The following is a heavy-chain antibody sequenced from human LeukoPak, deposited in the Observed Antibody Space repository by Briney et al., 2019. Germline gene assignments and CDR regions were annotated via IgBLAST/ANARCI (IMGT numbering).Heavy chain of an antibody. J-gene: IGHJ6*02. CDR1: GGSISDNY. Sequence: SETLSLTCTVPGGSISDNYWSWIRQPPGKGLEWIGYIYYSGSTNYNPSLKSRVTISVDTSKNQFSLKLSSLTAADTAVYYCARDLYYYDSSGRLYYYYGMDVWGQGTTVTVSS. CDR2: IYYSGST. CDR3: ARDLYYYDSSGRLYYYYGMDV. D-gene: IGHD3-22*01. V-gene: IGHV4-59*01.